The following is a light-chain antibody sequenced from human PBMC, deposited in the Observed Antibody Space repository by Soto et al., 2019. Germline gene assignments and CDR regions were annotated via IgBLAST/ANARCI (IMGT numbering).Light chain of an antibody. CDR3: QQYNSYSA. V-gene: IGKV1-5*01. CDR2: DAS. Sequence: NQMTQSPSTLSASVGDRVTITCRASQSISSWLAWYQQKPGKAPKLLIYDASSLESGVPSRFSGSGSGTEFTLTIRSLQPDDSATYYCQQYNSYSAFGQGTRV. CDR1: QSISSW. J-gene: IGKJ1*01.